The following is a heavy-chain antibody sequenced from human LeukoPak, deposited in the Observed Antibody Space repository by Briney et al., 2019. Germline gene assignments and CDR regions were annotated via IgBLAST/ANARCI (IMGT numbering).Heavy chain of an antibody. CDR3: AKETTVAGFQH. V-gene: IGHV3-9*01. CDR1: GFTFDDYA. Sequence: PGGSLRLSCAASGFTFDDYAMHWVRQAPGKGLEWVSGISWNSGSIGYADSVKGRFTISRDNAKNSLYLQMNSLRAEDTALYYCAKETTVAGFQHWGQGTLVTVSS. CDR2: ISWNSGSI. D-gene: IGHD6-19*01. J-gene: IGHJ1*01.